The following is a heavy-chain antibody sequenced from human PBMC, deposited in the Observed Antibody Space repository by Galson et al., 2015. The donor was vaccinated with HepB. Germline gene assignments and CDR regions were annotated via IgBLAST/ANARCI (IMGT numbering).Heavy chain of an antibody. V-gene: IGHV3-23*01. D-gene: IGHD3-10*01. J-gene: IGHJ4*02. CDR3: TRDSGWESAY. CDR1: GFIVDGSG. Sequence: SLRLSCAASGFIVDGSGMSWVRQAPGKGLEWVSGISASGGKTYYADSVKGRFTKSREKSQNTVYLQMNSLRVDDSALYYCTRDSGWESAYWGQGTLVTVSS. CDR2: ISASGGKT.